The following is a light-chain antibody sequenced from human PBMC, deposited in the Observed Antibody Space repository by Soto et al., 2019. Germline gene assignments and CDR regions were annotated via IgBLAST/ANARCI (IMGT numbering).Light chain of an antibody. J-gene: IGKJ5*01. CDR3: QQRSKLPIT. Sequence: SPATXSEVLKYRAPLPWRASQSVSRYLAWYKQKPGQAXRXXXHDAWDRATGIAARFSGSGSGTDFNLTISRLEPADFAIYYCQQRSKLPITFGEGTRLDI. CDR2: DAW. V-gene: IGKV3-11*01. CDR1: QSVSRY.